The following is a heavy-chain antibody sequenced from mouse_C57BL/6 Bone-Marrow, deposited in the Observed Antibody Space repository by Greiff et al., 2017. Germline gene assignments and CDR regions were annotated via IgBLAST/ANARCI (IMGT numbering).Heavy chain of an antibody. CDR3: AGKRDYYGSSYYYAIDY. J-gene: IGHJ4*01. CDR2: INPSNGGT. CDR1: GYTFTSYW. D-gene: IGHD1-1*01. Sequence: VHVKQPGTELVKPGASVKLSCKASGYTFTSYWMHWVKQRPGQGLEWIGNINPSNGGTNYNEKFKSKATLTVDKSSSTAYMQLSSLTSEDSAVXYCAGKRDYYGSSYYYAIDYWGQGTSVTVSS. V-gene: IGHV1-53*01.